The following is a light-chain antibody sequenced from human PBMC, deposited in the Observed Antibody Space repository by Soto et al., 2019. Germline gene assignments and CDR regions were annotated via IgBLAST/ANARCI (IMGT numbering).Light chain of an antibody. CDR3: QQDYNLPPT. V-gene: IGKV3D-7*01. J-gene: IGKJ1*01. CDR2: GAS. Sequence: EIVMTQSPATLSLSPGERATLSCRASQCVSSSYLSWYQQKPGQAPRLLIYGASTRATGIPARFSGSGSGTDFTLTISSLQPEDFAVYYCQQDYNLPPTFGQGTKVEIK. CDR1: QCVSSSY.